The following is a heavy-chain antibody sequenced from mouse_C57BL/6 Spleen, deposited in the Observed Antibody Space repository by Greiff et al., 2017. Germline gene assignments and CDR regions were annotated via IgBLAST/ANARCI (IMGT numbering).Heavy chain of an antibody. Sequence: QVQLQPGAELVKPGASVKVSCKASGYTFSSYWMHWVKQRPGQGLEWIGRIRPSDSDTNYNQKFKDKGTFTVDKSSSTAYMQLSSLKSEDSAVYYCAIRTGSYYFEDWGQGTTLTVAS. V-gene: IGHV1-74*01. J-gene: IGHJ2*01. CDR3: AIRTGSYYFED. CDR1: GYTFSSYW. CDR2: IRPSDSDT. D-gene: IGHD4-1*01.